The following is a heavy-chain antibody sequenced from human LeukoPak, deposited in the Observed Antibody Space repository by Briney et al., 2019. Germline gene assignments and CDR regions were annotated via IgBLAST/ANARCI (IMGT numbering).Heavy chain of an antibody. CDR2: ISGSGDIT. CDR3: ARRSKSSAIWYYFDY. CDR1: GFSFSSYG. V-gene: IGHV3-23*01. Sequence: PGGSLRLSCAASGFSFSSYGINWVRQAPGKGLEWVSGISGSGDITYYADSVKGRFTISRDNSSNTLYLQMNSLTAEDTAVYYCARRSKSSAIWYYFDYWGQGTLVTVSS. J-gene: IGHJ4*02. D-gene: IGHD6-25*01.